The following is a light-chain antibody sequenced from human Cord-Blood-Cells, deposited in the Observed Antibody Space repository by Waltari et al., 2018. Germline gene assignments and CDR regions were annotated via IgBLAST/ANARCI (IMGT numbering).Light chain of an antibody. CDR3: MQALQTPRT. CDR1: QSLLHSNGYNY. J-gene: IGKJ1*01. CDR2: LGS. Sequence: DIVMTQSPLSLHFTPGEPASIPCRSSQSLLHSNGYNYLDWYLQKPGQSPQLLIYLGSNRASGVPDRFSGSGSGTDFTLKISRVEAEDVGVYYCMQALQTPRTFGQGTKVEIK. V-gene: IGKV2-28*01.